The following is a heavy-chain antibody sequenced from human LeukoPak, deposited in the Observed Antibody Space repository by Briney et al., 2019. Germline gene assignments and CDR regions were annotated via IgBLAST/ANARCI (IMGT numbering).Heavy chain of an antibody. V-gene: IGHV1-46*01. CDR2: INPSGGST. D-gene: IGHD3-3*01. Sequence: ASVKVSCKASGYTFTSYYMHWVRQAPGQGLEWMGIINPSGGSTSYAQKFQGRVTMTRDTPTSTVYMELSSLRSEDTAVYYCARDQVHYDFWSGYYTGHFDYWGQGTLVTVSS. CDR3: ARDQVHYDFWSGYYTGHFDY. CDR1: GYTFTSYY. J-gene: IGHJ4*02.